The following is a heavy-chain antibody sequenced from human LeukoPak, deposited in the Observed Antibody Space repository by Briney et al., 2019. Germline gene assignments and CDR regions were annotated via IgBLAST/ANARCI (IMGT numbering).Heavy chain of an antibody. CDR3: ARGEQRTGAFDI. V-gene: IGHV3-23*01. J-gene: IGHJ3*02. CDR2: ISGSGGNT. Sequence: GGSLRLSCAASGFTFSSYAMSWVRQAPGKGLEWVSSISGSGGNTYYADSVKGRFTISRDNSKNTLYLQINSLRAEDTAVYYCARGEQRTGAFDIWGQGTMVTVSS. D-gene: IGHD1/OR15-1a*01. CDR1: GFTFSSYA.